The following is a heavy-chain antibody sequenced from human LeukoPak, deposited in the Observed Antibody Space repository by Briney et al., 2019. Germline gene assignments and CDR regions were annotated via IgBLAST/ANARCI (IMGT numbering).Heavy chain of an antibody. CDR1: GFTFSSYS. Sequence: GGSLRLSCAASGFTFSSYSMNWVRQAPGKGLEWVSSISSSSSYIYYADSVKGRFTISRDNAKNSLYLQMNSLRAEDTAVYYCAGDGHYDILTGYSPKDFQHWGQGTLVTVSS. V-gene: IGHV3-21*01. CDR2: ISSSSSYI. J-gene: IGHJ1*01. CDR3: AGDGHYDILTGYSPKDFQH. D-gene: IGHD3-9*01.